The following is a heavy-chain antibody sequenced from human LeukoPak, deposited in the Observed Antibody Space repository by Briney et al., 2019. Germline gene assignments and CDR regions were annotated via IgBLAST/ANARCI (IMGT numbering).Heavy chain of an antibody. D-gene: IGHD6-13*01. CDR3: ARGRGGIAAAGTLDYYYYYYMGV. CDR2: INHSGST. CDR1: GGSFSGYY. V-gene: IGHV4-34*01. J-gene: IGHJ6*03. Sequence: SETLSLTCAVYGGSFSGYYWSWIRQPPGKGLEWIGEINHSGSTNYNPSLKSRVTISVDTSKNQFSLKLSSVTAADTAVYYCARGRGGIAAAGTLDYYYYYYMGVWGKGTTVTVSS.